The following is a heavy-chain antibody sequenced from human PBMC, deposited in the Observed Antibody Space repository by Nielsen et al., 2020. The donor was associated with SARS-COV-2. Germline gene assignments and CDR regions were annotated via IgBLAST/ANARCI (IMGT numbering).Heavy chain of an antibody. CDR2: ITSSSGTI. CDR1: GFTFSTYS. Sequence: GESLKISCAASGFTFSTYSMNWVRQAPGKGLEWVSYITSSSGTIYYADSVKGRFTISRDNAKNSLYLQMNSLRAEDTAVYYCARAAYFDYWGQGTLVTVSS. V-gene: IGHV3-48*01. J-gene: IGHJ4*02. CDR3: ARAAYFDY.